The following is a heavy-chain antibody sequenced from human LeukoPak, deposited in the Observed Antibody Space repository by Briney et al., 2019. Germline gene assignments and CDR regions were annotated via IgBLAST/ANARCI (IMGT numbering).Heavy chain of an antibody. D-gene: IGHD2-15*01. CDR3: ARLVVAANYGMDV. J-gene: IGHJ6*04. CDR2: ISSSGSTI. Sequence: GGSLRLSCAASGFTFSSYAMSWVRQAPGKGLEWVSYISSSGSTIYYADSVKGRFTISRDNAKNSLYLQMNSLRAEDTAVYYCARLVVAANYGMDVWGKGTTVTVSS. CDR1: GFTFSSYA. V-gene: IGHV3-48*03.